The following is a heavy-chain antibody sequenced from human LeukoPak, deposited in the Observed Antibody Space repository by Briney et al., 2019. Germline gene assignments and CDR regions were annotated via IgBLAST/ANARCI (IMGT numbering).Heavy chain of an antibody. Sequence: GGSLRLSCAASGFTFSSYAMHWVRQAPGKGLEWVAVISYDGSNKYYADSVKGRFTISRDNSKNTLYLQMNSLRAEDTAVYYCARAGDIVVVPADAFDIWGQGTMVTVSS. J-gene: IGHJ3*02. CDR1: GFTFSSYA. V-gene: IGHV3-30-3*01. D-gene: IGHD2-2*01. CDR2: ISYDGSNK. CDR3: ARAGDIVVVPADAFDI.